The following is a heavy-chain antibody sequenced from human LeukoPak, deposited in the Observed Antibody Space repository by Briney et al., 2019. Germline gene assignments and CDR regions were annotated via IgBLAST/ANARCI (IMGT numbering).Heavy chain of an antibody. CDR2: IYYRGST. Sequence: PSETLSLTCTISGDSISSSSYYWGWIRQPPGKELEWIGDIYYRGSTYYNPSLKSRVSISIDTSNNQFSLTLNSVTAADTALYFCARRRYYDSTGYLDWGQGTLVTVSS. CDR3: ARRRYYDSTGYLD. CDR1: GDSISSSSYY. D-gene: IGHD3-22*01. J-gene: IGHJ1*01. V-gene: IGHV4-39*01.